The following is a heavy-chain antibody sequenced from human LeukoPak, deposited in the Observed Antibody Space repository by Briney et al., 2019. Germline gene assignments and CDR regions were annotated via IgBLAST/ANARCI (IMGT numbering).Heavy chain of an antibody. Sequence: PSETLSLTCAVYGGSFSGYYWSWIRQPPGKGLEWIGEINHSGSTSYNPSLKSRVTISVDTSKNQFSLKLSSVTAADTAVYYCARGDIVVVTATPRAPLFDYWGQGTLVTVSS. V-gene: IGHV4-34*01. CDR2: INHSGST. CDR1: GGSFSGYY. J-gene: IGHJ4*02. CDR3: ARGDIVVVTATPRAPLFDY. D-gene: IGHD2-21*02.